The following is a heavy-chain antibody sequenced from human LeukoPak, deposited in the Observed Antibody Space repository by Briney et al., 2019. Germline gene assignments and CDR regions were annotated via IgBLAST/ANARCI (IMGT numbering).Heavy chain of an antibody. Sequence: ASVKVSRKASGGTFSSYAISWVRQAPGQGLEWMGRIIPILGIANYAQKFQGRVTITADKSTSTAYMELSSLRSEDTAVYYCAREDFWSGYPLWGQGTLVTVSS. D-gene: IGHD3-3*01. CDR1: GGTFSSYA. V-gene: IGHV1-69*04. CDR3: AREDFWSGYPL. CDR2: IIPILGIA. J-gene: IGHJ4*02.